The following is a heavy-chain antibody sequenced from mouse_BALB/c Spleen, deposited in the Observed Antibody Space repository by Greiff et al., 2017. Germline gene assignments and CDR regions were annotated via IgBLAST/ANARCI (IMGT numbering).Heavy chain of an antibody. D-gene: IGHD1-2*01. Sequence: VQLKESGPELVKPGASVKISCKASGYSFTGYFMNWVKQRHGKSLEWIGRINPYNGDTFYNQKFKGKATLTVDKSSSTAHMELLSLTSEDSAVYYGGGGNYGFYAMDYWGQGTSVTVSS. J-gene: IGHJ4*01. CDR1: GYSFTGYF. V-gene: IGHV1-37*01. CDR3: GGGNYGFYAMDY. CDR2: INPYNGDT.